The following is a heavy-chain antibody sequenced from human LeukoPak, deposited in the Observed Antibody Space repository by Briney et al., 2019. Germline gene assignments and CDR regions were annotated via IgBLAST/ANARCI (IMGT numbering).Heavy chain of an antibody. CDR2: INPNSGGT. D-gene: IGHD1-26*01. V-gene: IGHV1-2*02. CDR3: ARGEWGLSRNAFDI. CDR1: GYTFTGYY. Sequence: ASVKVSCKASGYTFTGYYMHWVRQAPGHGLEWMGWINPNSGGTNYAQKFQGRVTMTRDTSISTAYMELSRLRSDDTAVYYCARGEWGLSRNAFDIWGQGTMVTISS. J-gene: IGHJ3*02.